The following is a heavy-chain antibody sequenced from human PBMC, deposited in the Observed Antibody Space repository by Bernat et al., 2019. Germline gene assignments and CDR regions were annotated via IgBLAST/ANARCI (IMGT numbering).Heavy chain of an antibody. CDR2: ISSSGSTI. D-gene: IGHD2-15*01. CDR3: ARDSLGYCSGGSCYSVY. J-gene: IGHJ4*02. CDR1: GFTFSSYE. V-gene: IGHV3-48*03. Sequence: EVQLVESGGGLVQPGGSLRLSCAASGFTFSSYEMNWVHQAPGKGLEWVSYISSSGSTIYYADSVKGRFTISRDNAKNSLYLQMNSLRAEDTAVYYCARDSLGYCSGGSCYSVYWGQGTLVTVSS.